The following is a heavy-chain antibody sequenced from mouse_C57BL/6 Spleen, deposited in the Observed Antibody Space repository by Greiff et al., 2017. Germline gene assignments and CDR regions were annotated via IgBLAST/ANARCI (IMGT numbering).Heavy chain of an antibody. D-gene: IGHD3-1*01. Sequence: EVKLMESGGGLVKPGGSLKLSCAASGFTFSDYGMHWVRQAPEKGLAWVAYISSGSSTIYYADTVKGRFTISRDNAKNTLFLQMTSLRSEDTAMYYCARSGYYAMDYWGQGTSVTVSS. CDR1: GFTFSDYG. J-gene: IGHJ4*01. V-gene: IGHV5-17*01. CDR3: ARSGYYAMDY. CDR2: ISSGSSTI.